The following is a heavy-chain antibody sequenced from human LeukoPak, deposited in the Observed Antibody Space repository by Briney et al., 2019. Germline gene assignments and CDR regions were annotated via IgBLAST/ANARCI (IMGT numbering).Heavy chain of an antibody. J-gene: IGHJ6*02. V-gene: IGHV1-8*02. Sequence: ASVKVSCKASGGTFSSYAISWVRQATGQGLEWMGWMNPNSGNTDCAQKFQGRVTMTRNTSINTVYMELSSLRSEDTAVYCCASSYYYYGMDVWGQGTTVTVSS. CDR2: MNPNSGNT. CDR3: ASSYYYYGMDV. CDR1: GGTFSSYA.